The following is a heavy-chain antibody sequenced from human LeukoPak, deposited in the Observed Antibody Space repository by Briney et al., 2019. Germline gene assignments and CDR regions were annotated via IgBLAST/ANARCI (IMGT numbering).Heavy chain of an antibody. Sequence: GGSLRLSCAASGFTLNTYTMNWVRQPPGKGLEWVSNIGTSSTTIYYADSVKGRFTISRDNAKNSLYLQMNSLRVEDTAVYYCARGGGLWGQGTLDTVSS. J-gene: IGHJ4*02. V-gene: IGHV3-48*04. CDR3: ARGGGL. D-gene: IGHD3-16*01. CDR1: GFTLNTYT. CDR2: IGTSSTTI.